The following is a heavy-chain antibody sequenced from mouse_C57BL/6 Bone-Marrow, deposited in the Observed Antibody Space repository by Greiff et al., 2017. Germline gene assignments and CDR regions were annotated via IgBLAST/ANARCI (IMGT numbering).Heavy chain of an antibody. CDR3: SRALYYYSSYGNDY. CDR1: GYTFTSYW. J-gene: IGHJ2*01. V-gene: IGHV1-50*01. CDR2: IDPSDGNT. D-gene: IGHD2-5*01. Sequence: QVQLQQPGAELVKPGASVKLSCKASGYTFTSYWMQWVKQRPGPGLEWIGEIDPSDGNTNYNQKLKGKATLTVDTSSSTGYMQRSSLTSEDSAVYYCSRALYYYSSYGNDYWGQGTTRTVSS.